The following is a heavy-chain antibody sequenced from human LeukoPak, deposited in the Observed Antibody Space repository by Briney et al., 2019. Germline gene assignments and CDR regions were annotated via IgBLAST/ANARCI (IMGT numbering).Heavy chain of an antibody. CDR1: GYTFTTYG. J-gene: IGHJ4*02. V-gene: IGHV1-18*01. CDR2: ISAYNGNT. CDR3: ARDYSSGWPNFDY. Sequence: ASVKVSCKASGYTFTTYGISWVRQAPGQGLEWMRWISAYNGNTNYAQKLQGRVTMTTDTSTSTAYMKLRSLRSDDTAVYYCARDYSSGWPNFDYWGQGTLVTVSS. D-gene: IGHD6-19*01.